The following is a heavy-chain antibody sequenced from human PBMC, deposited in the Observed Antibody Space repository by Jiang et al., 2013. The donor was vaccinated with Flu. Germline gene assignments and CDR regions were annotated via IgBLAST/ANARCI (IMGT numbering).Heavy chain of an antibody. CDR3: ARNWQGVSGSYPTPYYFDY. Sequence: IPIFGTANYAQKFQGRVTITADKSTSTAYMELSSLRSEDTAVYYCARNWQGVSGSYPTPYYFDYWGQGTLVTVSS. J-gene: IGHJ4*02. V-gene: IGHV1-69*06. CDR2: IPIFGTA. D-gene: IGHD1-26*01.